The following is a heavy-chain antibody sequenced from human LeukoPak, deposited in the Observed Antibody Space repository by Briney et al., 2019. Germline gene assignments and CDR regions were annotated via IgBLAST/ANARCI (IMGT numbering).Heavy chain of an antibody. V-gene: IGHV4-4*07. J-gene: IGHJ5*02. D-gene: IGHD5-12*01. Sequence: PSETLSLTCTVSGGSISSYYWSWIRQPAGKGLEWIGRIYTSGSTNYNPSLKSRVTISVDTSKDQFSLKLSSVTAADTAVYYCARLPSRGRFDPWGQGTLVTVSS. CDR3: ARLPSRGRFDP. CDR2: IYTSGST. CDR1: GGSISSYY.